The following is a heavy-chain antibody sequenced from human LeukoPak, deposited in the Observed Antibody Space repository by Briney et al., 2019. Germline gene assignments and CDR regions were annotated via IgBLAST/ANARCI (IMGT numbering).Heavy chain of an antibody. CDR1: GFTVSSNY. Sequence: GGSLRLSCAASGFTVSSNYMSWVRQAPGRGLEWVSVIYSGGSTYYADSVKGRFTISRDNSKNTLYLQMNSLRAEDTAVYYCARHSSGIAEDYFDYWGQGTLVTVSS. CDR3: ARHSSGIAEDYFDY. V-gene: IGHV3-53*01. CDR2: IYSGGST. J-gene: IGHJ4*02. D-gene: IGHD6-19*01.